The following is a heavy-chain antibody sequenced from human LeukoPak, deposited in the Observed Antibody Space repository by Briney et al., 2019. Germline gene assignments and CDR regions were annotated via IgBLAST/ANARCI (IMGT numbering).Heavy chain of an antibody. D-gene: IGHD2-21*02. J-gene: IGHJ3*02. Sequence: ASVKVSCKASGYTFTSYDINWVRQATGQGLEWMGWMNPNSGNTGYAQKFQGRVTMTRDTSTSTVYMELSSLRSEDTAVYYCARERVVVTASDAFDIWGQGTMVTVSS. V-gene: IGHV1-8*01. CDR1: GYTFTSYD. CDR2: MNPNSGNT. CDR3: ARERVVVTASDAFDI.